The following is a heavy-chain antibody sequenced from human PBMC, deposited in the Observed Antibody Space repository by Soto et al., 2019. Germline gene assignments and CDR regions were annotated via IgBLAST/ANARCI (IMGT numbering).Heavy chain of an antibody. CDR3: ARDGRQLWLSGRDWFDP. V-gene: IGHV4-30-4*01. CDR2: IYSTGSS. Sequence: PSETLSLTCTVSGGSISSGNYYWGWIRQSPGKGLEWIGYIYSTGSSYYNPSLRSRVSMSVDTSKNQFSLNLSSVTAADTAVYFCARDGRQLWLSGRDWFDPWGQGILVTVDS. J-gene: IGHJ5*02. CDR1: GGSISSGNYY. D-gene: IGHD6-19*01.